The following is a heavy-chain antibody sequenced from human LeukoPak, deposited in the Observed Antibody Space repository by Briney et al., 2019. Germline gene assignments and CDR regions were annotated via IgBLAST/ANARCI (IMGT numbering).Heavy chain of an antibody. CDR3: ARDIGGTRLYYYYGMDV. V-gene: IGHV4-34*01. J-gene: IGHJ6*04. CDR2: INHSGST. D-gene: IGHD4-23*01. Sequence: SETLSLTCAVYGGSFSGYYWSRIRQPPGKGLEWIGEINHSGSTNYNPSLKSRVTISVDTSKNQFPLKLSSVTAADTAVYYCARDIGGTRLYYYYGMDVWGKGTTVTVSS. CDR1: GGSFSGYY.